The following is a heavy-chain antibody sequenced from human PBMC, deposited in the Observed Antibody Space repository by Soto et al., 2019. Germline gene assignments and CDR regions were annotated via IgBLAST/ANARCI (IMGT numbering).Heavy chain of an antibody. D-gene: IGHD2-2*01. J-gene: IGHJ4*02. CDR3: ARASSEDIVVVPAAIFDY. V-gene: IGHV4-34*01. Sequence: QVQLQQWGAGLLKPSETLSLTCAVYGGSFSGYYWSWIRQPPGKGLEWIGEINHSGSTNYNPSLKSRVTISGDTSKNQFSLKLSSVTAADTAVYYCARASSEDIVVVPAAIFDYWGQGTLVTVSS. CDR2: INHSGST. CDR1: GGSFSGYY.